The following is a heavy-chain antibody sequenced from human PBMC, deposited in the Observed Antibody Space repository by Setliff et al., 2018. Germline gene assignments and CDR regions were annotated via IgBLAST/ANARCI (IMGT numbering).Heavy chain of an antibody. V-gene: IGHV4-39*07. CDR3: ARAPGRNIRGDY. D-gene: IGHD3-10*01. J-gene: IGHJ4*02. Sequence: SETLSLTCIVSGASISSDAYYWSWVRQSPGKGLEWIGEIYHDGNSNFNPSVHYSPSLKSRVTISADTSKNQFSLKLKSVTAADTAVYYCARAPGRNIRGDYWGQGALVTVSS. CDR1: GASISSDAYY. CDR2: IYHDGNS.